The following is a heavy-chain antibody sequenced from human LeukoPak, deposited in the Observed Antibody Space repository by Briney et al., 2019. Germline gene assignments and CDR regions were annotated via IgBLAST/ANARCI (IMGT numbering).Heavy chain of an antibody. CDR2: IYYSGST. V-gene: IGHV4-30-4*01. CDR3: ARLEQQLAFDY. J-gene: IGHJ4*02. CDR1: GGSISSGDYY. D-gene: IGHD6-13*01. Sequence: SQTLSLTCTVSGGSISSGDYYWSWIRQPPGKGLEWIGYIYYSGSTYYNPPLKSRVTISVDTSRNQFSLKLSSVTAADTAVYYCARLEQQLAFDYWGQGTLVTVSS.